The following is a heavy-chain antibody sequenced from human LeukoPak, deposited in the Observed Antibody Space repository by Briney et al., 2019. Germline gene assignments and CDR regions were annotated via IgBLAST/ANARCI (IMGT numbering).Heavy chain of an antibody. V-gene: IGHV5-51*01. CDR3: ARPNYYGSGSNDY. D-gene: IGHD3-10*01. Sequence: GESLKISCKGSGYSITSYWIGWGRQMPRKGQEWMGIIYPDNSETRYCTSFQGQVTILAEKTIKTPYLLWMSFEAADHAIVYCARPNYYGSGSNDYWGQGTLVTVSS. CDR1: GYSITSYW. CDR2: IYPDNSET. J-gene: IGHJ4*02.